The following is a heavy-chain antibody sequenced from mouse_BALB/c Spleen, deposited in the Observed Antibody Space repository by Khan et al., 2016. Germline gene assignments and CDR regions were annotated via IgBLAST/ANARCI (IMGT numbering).Heavy chain of an antibody. D-gene: IGHD4-1*01. CDR3: AKVTGTNEAMDY. V-gene: IGHV1-80*01. Sequence: QVQLQQSGAELVRPGSSVKISCKASGYAFSSYWMNWVKQRPGQGLEWIGQIYPGDGDTNYNGKFKGKATLTADKSSSTAYMQLSSLTSEDSAVYFCAKVTGTNEAMDYWGQGTSVTVSA. CDR2: IYPGDGDT. J-gene: IGHJ4*01. CDR1: GYAFSSYW.